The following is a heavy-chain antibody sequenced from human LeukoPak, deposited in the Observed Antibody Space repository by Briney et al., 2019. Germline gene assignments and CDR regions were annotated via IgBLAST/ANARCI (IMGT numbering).Heavy chain of an antibody. J-gene: IGHJ4*02. V-gene: IGHV3-30*18. CDR3: AKDSIAAGTDY. Sequence: PGRSLRLSCAASGFTFSSYGIHWVRQAPGKGLEWVAVISYDGSNKYYADSVKGRFTISRDNSKNTLYLQMNSLRAEDTAVYYCAKDSIAAGTDYWGQGTLVTASS. CDR2: ISYDGSNK. D-gene: IGHD6-13*01. CDR1: GFTFSSYG.